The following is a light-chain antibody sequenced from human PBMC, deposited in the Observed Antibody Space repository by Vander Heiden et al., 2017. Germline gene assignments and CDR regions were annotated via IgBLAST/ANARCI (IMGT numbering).Light chain of an antibody. J-gene: IGKJ5*01. CDR1: LSVSSN. CDR3: QQYNSWPPIT. CDR2: GAS. V-gene: IGKV3-15*01. Sequence: ELVMTQSPATLSVFPGERATLPCRASLSVSSNLAWYQQKPGQAPRLLIFGASTRATGIPARFSGSGSGTEFTLTISSLQSEDFAVYYCQQYNSWPPITVGQGTRLEIK.